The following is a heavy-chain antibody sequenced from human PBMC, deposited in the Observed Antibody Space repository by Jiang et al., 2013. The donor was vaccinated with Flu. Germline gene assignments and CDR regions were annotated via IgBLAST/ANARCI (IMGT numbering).Heavy chain of an antibody. CDR2: IYHSGST. V-gene: IGHV4-30-2*01. CDR3: ARGGQQLWPLLPEDY. Sequence: GSGLVKPSQTLSLTCAVSGGSISSGGYSWSWIRQPPGKGLEWIGYIYHSGSTYYNPSLKSRVTISVDRSKNQFSLKLSSVTAADTAVYYCARGGQQLWPLLPEDYWGQGTLVTVSS. D-gene: IGHD5-18*01. CDR1: GGSISSGGYS. J-gene: IGHJ4*02.